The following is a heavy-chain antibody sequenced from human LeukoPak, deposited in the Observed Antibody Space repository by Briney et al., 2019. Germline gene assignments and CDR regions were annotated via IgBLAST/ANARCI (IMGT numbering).Heavy chain of an antibody. Sequence: GASVKVCCKASGYTFTGYYMRWERQGPGPGLEWMGWITPSSGGTNYAQKFQGRVTMTRDTSISTAYMELSRLRSDDTAVYYCARGPLRVDTAMVSGLGDYWGQGTLVTVSS. J-gene: IGHJ4*02. CDR3: ARGPLRVDTAMVSGLGDY. CDR1: GYTFTGYY. CDR2: ITPSSGGT. V-gene: IGHV1-2*02. D-gene: IGHD5-18*01.